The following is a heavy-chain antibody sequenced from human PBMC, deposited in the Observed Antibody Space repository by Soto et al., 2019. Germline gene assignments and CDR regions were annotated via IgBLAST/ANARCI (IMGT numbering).Heavy chain of an antibody. CDR3: ARENRIAARAYYYYYYGMDV. Sequence: QVQLQQWGAGLLKPSETLSLTCAVYGGSFSGYYWSWIRQPPGKGLEWIGEINHSVSTHYNPSLKSRLPISVDTSEIQCPRKNSSVTAADPAVYYCARENRIAARAYYYYYYGMDVWGQGTTVTVSS. V-gene: IGHV4-34*01. CDR1: GGSFSGYY. J-gene: IGHJ6*02. CDR2: INHSVST. D-gene: IGHD6-6*01.